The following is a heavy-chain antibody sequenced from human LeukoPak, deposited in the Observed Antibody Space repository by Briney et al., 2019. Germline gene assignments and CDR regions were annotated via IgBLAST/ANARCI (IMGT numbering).Heavy chain of an antibody. Sequence: ASLKVSCRTSGYTLTAYFMHWVRQAPGQGLEWMGWIYPNSGGTKYAQKFQGRVTMTRDTSISTIYMELSSLRSDDTAVYYCARFSGSSNFDYWGQGTLVTVSS. D-gene: IGHD1-26*01. V-gene: IGHV1-2*02. J-gene: IGHJ4*02. CDR3: ARFSGSSNFDY. CDR2: IYPNSGGT. CDR1: GYTLTAYF.